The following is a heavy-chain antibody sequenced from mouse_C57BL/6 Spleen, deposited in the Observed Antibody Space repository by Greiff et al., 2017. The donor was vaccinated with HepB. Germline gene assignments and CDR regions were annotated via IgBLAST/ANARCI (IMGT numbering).Heavy chain of an antibody. CDR1: GFTFSDYG. J-gene: IGHJ3*01. Sequence: DVHLVESGGGLVKPGGSLKLSCAASGFTFSDYGMHWVRQAPEKGLEWVAYISSGSSTIYYADTVKGRFTISRDNAKNTLFLQMTSLRSEDTAMYYCARRLDGNYVWFAYWGQGTLVTVSA. CDR2: ISSGSSTI. CDR3: ARRLDGNYVWFAY. V-gene: IGHV5-17*01. D-gene: IGHD2-1*01.